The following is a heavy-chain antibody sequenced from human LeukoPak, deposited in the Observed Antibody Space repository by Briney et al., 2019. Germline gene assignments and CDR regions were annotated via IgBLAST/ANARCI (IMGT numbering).Heavy chain of an antibody. CDR3: ARGLVRGLDYYYGMDV. Sequence: PSETLSLTCAVYGGSFSGYYWSWIRQPPGKGLEWIGEINHSGSTNYNPSLKSRVTISVDTSKNQFSLKLSSVTAADTAVYYCARGLVRGLDYYYGMDVWGQGTTVTVSS. CDR2: INHSGST. D-gene: IGHD3-10*02. J-gene: IGHJ6*02. CDR1: GGSFSGYY. V-gene: IGHV4-34*01.